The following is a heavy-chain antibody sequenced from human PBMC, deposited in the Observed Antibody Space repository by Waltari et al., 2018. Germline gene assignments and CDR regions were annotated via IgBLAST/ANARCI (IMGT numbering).Heavy chain of an antibody. CDR2: IIPIFGTA. Sequence: QVQLVQSGAEVKKPGSSVKVSCTASGGTFSSYAISWVRQAPGQGLEWMGGIIPIFGTANYAQKFQGRVTITTDESTSTAYMELSSLRSEDTAVYYCAREGTAYSSSWDHNAFDIWGQGTMVTVSS. CDR3: AREGTAYSSSWDHNAFDI. D-gene: IGHD6-13*01. CDR1: GGTFSSYA. J-gene: IGHJ3*02. V-gene: IGHV1-69*05.